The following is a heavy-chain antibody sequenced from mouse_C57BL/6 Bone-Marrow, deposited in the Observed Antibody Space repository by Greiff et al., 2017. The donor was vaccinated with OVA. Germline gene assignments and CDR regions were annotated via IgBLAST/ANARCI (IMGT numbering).Heavy chain of an antibody. V-gene: IGHV1-81*01. CDR1: GYTFTSYG. CDR2: IYPRSGNT. J-gene: IGHJ3*01. D-gene: IGHD2-1*01. CDR3: ARGGYYGLAY. Sequence: QVQLKESGAELARPGASVKLSCKASGYTFTSYGISWVKQRTGQGLEWIGEIYPRSGNTYYNEKFKGKATLTADKSSSTAYMELRSLTSEDSAVYVCARGGYYGLAYWGQGTLVTVSA.